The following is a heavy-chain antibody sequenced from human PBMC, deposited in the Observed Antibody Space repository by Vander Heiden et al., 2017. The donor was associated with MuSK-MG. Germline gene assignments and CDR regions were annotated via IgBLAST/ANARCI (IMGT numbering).Heavy chain of an antibody. CDR3: ARAYYYDSSGDAFDI. V-gene: IGHV3-21*01. D-gene: IGHD3-22*01. Sequence: EVQLVEYGGGLVKPGGAMRLCCAASGFTFSSSSMDWVRQAPGKGLGWVSSISSSSSYIYYADSGKGRFTISRHNAKNSLYLQMNSLRAEDTAVYYCARAYYYDSSGDAFDIWGQGTMVTVSS. CDR1: GFTFSSSS. J-gene: IGHJ3*02. CDR2: ISSSSSYI.